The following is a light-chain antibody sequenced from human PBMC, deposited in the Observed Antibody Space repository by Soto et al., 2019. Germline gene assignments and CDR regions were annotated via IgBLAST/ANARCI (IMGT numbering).Light chain of an antibody. CDR1: QRLSASD. Sequence: EIGWTQSPGTLSLSPGQGATLSCRASQRLSASDIAWYQQKPGEAPKFLIYGVSSRATGIPDRFSGSGSGTDFTLTISRLETEDFAVYHCQQYGSSPLITFGQGTRREIK. CDR3: QQYGSSPLIT. CDR2: GVS. J-gene: IGKJ5*01. V-gene: IGKV3-20*01.